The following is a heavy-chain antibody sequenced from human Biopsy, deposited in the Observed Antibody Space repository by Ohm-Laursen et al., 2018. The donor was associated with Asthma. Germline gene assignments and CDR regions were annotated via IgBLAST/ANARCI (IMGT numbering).Heavy chain of an antibody. CDR1: YGSITRGGYY. J-gene: IGHJ4*02. CDR3: ARAQDYYDSRGYYRSFDY. Sequence: TLSPPGTVSYGSITRGGYYWTGIPKNQGKGLEWIGFIYYSGSTYYNPSLKSRVSISIDTSKNQFSLKLSSVTAADTAVYYCARAQDYYDSRGYYRSFDYWGQGTLVTVSS. D-gene: IGHD3-22*01. V-gene: IGHV4-31*02. CDR2: IYYSGST.